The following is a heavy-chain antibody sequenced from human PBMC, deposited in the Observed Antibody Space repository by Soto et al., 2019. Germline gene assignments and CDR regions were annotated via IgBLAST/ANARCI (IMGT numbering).Heavy chain of an antibody. CDR3: ARVMARSSSSYYFDY. D-gene: IGHD6-6*01. CDR2: ISSSSSYI. Sequence: GGSLRLSCAASGFTFRSYSMNWVRQAPGKGLEWVSSISSSSSYIYYADSVKGRFTISRDNAKNSLYLQMNSLRAEDTAVYYCARVMARSSSSYYFDYWGQGTLVTVSS. J-gene: IGHJ4*02. V-gene: IGHV3-21*01. CDR1: GFTFRSYS.